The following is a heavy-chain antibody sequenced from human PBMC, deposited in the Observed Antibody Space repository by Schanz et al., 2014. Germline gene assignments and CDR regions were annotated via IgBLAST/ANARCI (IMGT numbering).Heavy chain of an antibody. D-gene: IGHD6-19*01. V-gene: IGHV3-48*04. Sequence: VQLVESGGGVVQPERSLRLSCEASGFTFSSYGMHWVRQAPGKGLEWVSYISNSGTTIYYADSVKGRFTISRDNAKNSLYLQMNSLRVEDTAVYYCARDLISSGWYGWGQGTLVTVSS. CDR1: GFTFSSYG. CDR3: ARDLISSGWYG. CDR2: ISNSGTTI. J-gene: IGHJ4*02.